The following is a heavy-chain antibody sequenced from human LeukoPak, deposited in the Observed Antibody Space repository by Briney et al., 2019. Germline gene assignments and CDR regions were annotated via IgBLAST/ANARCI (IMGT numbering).Heavy chain of an antibody. Sequence: PSQTLSLTCTVSGGSISSGGYYWSWIRQHPGKGLERIGYIYYSGSTYYNPSLKSRVTISVDTSKNQFSLKLSSVTAADTAVYYCARRVLRYFDWLSLRGYFDYWGQGTLVTVSS. V-gene: IGHV4-31*03. CDR2: IYYSGST. CDR3: ARRVLRYFDWLSLRGYFDY. J-gene: IGHJ4*02. D-gene: IGHD3-9*01. CDR1: GGSISSGGYY.